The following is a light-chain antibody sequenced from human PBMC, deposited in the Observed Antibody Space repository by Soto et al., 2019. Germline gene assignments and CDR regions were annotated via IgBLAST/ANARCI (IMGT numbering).Light chain of an antibody. Sequence: AIQMTQSPSSLSASVGDRVTITCRASQGIRNDLGWYQQRPGKAPNLLIYGASTLLSGVPSRFSGSGSGANFTLTISSLQPEDIATYFCLQDYSYPWTFGQGTKVEIK. CDR3: LQDYSYPWT. CDR1: QGIRND. J-gene: IGKJ1*01. V-gene: IGKV1-6*01. CDR2: GAS.